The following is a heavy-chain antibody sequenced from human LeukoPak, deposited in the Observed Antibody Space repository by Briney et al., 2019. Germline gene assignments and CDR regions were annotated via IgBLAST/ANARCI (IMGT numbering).Heavy chain of an antibody. CDR3: ARGIGGSDYYGMDV. CDR2: IYYSGST. V-gene: IGHV4-59*08. D-gene: IGHD3-16*02. CDR1: GGSISSYY. Sequence: SETLSLTCTVSGGSISSYYWSWIRQPPGKGLEWTGYIYYSGSTNYNPSLKSRVTISVDTSKNQFSLKLSSVTAADTAVYYCARGIGGSDYYGMDVWGQGTTVTVSS. J-gene: IGHJ6*02.